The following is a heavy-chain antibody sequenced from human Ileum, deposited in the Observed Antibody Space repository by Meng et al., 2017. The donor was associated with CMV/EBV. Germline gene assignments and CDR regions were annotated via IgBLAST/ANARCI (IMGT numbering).Heavy chain of an antibody. J-gene: IGHJ4*02. CDR1: GIVFSTYS. D-gene: IGHD2-2*01. CDR3: AREGCTSTTCYPLSDIYL. CDR2: ISSTSDTI. Sequence: GGSLRLSCAAFGIVFSTYSMNWVRQAPGKGLEWISFISSTSDTIYYADSVKGRFTTSRDNAKNSLYLQMNSLRAEDTGVYYCAREGCTSTTCYPLSDIYLWGQGTLVTVSS. V-gene: IGHV3-48*04.